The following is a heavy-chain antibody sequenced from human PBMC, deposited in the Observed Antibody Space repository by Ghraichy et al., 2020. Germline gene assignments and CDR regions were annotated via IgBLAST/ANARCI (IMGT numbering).Heavy chain of an antibody. J-gene: IGHJ4*02. CDR2: IDSDGRSS. CDR1: GFTFSSYA. D-gene: IGHD2-15*01. V-gene: IGHV3-74*01. Sequence: GGSLRLSCAASGFTFSSYAMYWVRQAPGKGLVWVSRIDSDGRSSTYADSVKGRFTISRDNTKNTLYLRMNSLRAEDTAVFYCARVRWAQYSYAQDFDFWGQGTLVTVSS. CDR3: ARVRWAQYSYAQDFDF.